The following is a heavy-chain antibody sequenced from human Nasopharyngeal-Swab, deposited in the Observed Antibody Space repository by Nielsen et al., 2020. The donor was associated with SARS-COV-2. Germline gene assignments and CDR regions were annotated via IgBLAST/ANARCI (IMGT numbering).Heavy chain of an antibody. J-gene: IGHJ6*02. V-gene: IGHV3-30*18. CDR2: ISYDGSNK. Sequence: WIRQPPGKGLEWVAVISYDGSNKYYADSVKGRFTISRDNPKNTLYLQMNSLRAEDTAVYYCAKGGYSGYDPLGMDVWGQGTTVTVSS. CDR3: AKGGYSGYDPLGMDV. D-gene: IGHD5-12*01.